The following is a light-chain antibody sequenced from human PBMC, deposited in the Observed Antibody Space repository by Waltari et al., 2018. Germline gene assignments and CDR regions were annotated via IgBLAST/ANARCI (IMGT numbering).Light chain of an antibody. CDR1: HSLLHSNGYNS. Sequence: DSVVTEALLSLPVTPGEPASISCMSSHSLLHSNGYNSSVWYLQKTGQFPQLLIYFGSNRASGVPDRFSGSGSGTDFTLKISRVEAEDVGVYYCMQSLRALWTFGQGTKVEIK. V-gene: IGKV2-28*01. J-gene: IGKJ1*01. CDR3: MQSLRALWT. CDR2: FGS.